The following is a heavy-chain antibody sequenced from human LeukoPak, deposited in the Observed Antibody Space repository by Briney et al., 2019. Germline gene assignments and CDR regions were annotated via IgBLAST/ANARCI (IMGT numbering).Heavy chain of an antibody. CDR3: AKNNYDFWSGLSYMDV. Sequence: GGSLRLSCAASGLTFSSYAMSWVRQAPGKGLGWDSPISGSGGSTYYADSVKGRFTISRDNSKNTLYLQMNSLRAEDTAVYYCAKNNYDFWSGLSYMDVWGKGTTVTVSS. CDR1: GLTFSSYA. J-gene: IGHJ6*03. V-gene: IGHV3-23*01. D-gene: IGHD3-3*01. CDR2: ISGSGGST.